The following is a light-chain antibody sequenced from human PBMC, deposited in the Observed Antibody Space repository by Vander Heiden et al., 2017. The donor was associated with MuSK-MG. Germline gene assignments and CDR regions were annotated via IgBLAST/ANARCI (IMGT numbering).Light chain of an antibody. CDR2: QDS. V-gene: IGLV3-1*01. CDR1: KLGDKY. J-gene: IGLJ2*01. CDR3: QEWDSSLVV. Sequence: ELTQPPSVSVSPGQTASITCSGDKLGDKYACWYQQKPGQSPVLVIYQDSKRPSGSPERFSGSNSGNTATLTISGTQAMDEADYYCQEWDSSLVVFGGGTKLTVL.